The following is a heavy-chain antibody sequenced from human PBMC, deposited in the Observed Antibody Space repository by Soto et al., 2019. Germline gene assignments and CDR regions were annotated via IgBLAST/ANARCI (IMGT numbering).Heavy chain of an antibody. CDR2: IKEDGSER. J-gene: IGHJ4*02. CDR1: GFTFSSYW. Sequence: GGSLRLSCAGSGFTFSSYWMSWVRQAPGKGLEWVANIKEDGSERYYVDSVKGRFTISRDNSKNTLYLQMNSLRAEDTAVYYCAKDRYNWNYEYFDYWGQGTLVTVSS. V-gene: IGHV3-7*03. CDR3: AKDRYNWNYEYFDY. D-gene: IGHD1-7*01.